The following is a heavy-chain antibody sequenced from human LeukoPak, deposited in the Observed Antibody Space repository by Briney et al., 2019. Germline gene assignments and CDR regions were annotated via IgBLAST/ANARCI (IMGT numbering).Heavy chain of an antibody. D-gene: IGHD6-13*01. CDR3: AKGGSSWYFEAGDY. CDR2: ISSSSSYI. J-gene: IGHJ4*02. V-gene: IGHV3-21*04. Sequence: GGSLRLSCAASGFTFSSYSMNWVRQAPGKGLEWVSSISSSSSYIYYADSVKGRFTISRDNSKNTLYLQMNSLRAEDTAVYYCAKGGSSWYFEAGDYWGQGTLVTVSS. CDR1: GFTFSSYS.